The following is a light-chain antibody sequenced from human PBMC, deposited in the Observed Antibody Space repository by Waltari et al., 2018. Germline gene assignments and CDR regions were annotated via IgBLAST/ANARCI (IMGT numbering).Light chain of an antibody. CDR3: CSYTTTDTYV. V-gene: IGLV2-14*03. Sequence: WYQQHPRKAPKLIIYDVSKRPSGVSNRFSGATSGYTASLTSSGLQSEDEADYYCCSYTTTDTYVFGSGTKVTVL. CDR2: DVS. J-gene: IGLJ1*01.